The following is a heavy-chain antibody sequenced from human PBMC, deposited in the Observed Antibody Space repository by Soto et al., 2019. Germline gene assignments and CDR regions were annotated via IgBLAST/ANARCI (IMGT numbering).Heavy chain of an antibody. D-gene: IGHD5-12*01. CDR2: IFSSGST. J-gene: IGHJ4*02. CDR1: GGSINTFY. V-gene: IGHV4-4*07. CDR3: AREGSYSAYNFAHGIQLWSFDF. Sequence: SETLSLTCTGSGGSINTFYWSWVRQPAGKGLEWIGRIFSSGSTSFNPSLESRVAMSVDTSKNHFSLNLSSVTAADMAVYYCAREGSYSAYNFAHGIQLWSFDFWGQGALVTVSS.